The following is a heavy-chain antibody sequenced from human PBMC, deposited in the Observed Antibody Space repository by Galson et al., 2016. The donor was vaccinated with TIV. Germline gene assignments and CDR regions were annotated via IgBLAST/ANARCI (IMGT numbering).Heavy chain of an antibody. V-gene: IGHV1-2*02. Sequence: SVKVSCKASGYTFTANYVHWVRQAPGQGLEWMGWISPDSGNTKITQKFQGRVTMTRDTSASTPHLDLSRRGFDDTAMYYCVRVIRGGGPANWGQGTLVTVSS. CDR2: ISPDSGNT. J-gene: IGHJ4*02. CDR1: GYTFTANY. D-gene: IGHD2-15*01. CDR3: VRVIRGGGPAN.